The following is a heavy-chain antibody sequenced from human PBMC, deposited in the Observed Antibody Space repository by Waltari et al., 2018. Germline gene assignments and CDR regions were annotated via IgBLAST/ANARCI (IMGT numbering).Heavy chain of an antibody. CDR2: IYYSGST. D-gene: IGHD3-3*01. CDR3: ARHRHDFWSGYYTDY. V-gene: IGHV4-39*01. J-gene: IGHJ4*02. Sequence: QLQLQESGPGLVKPSETLSLTCPVSGGSISSSSYYWGWIRQPPGKGLEWIGSIYYSGSTYYNPSLKSRVTISVDTSKNQFSLKLSSVTAADTAVYYCARHRHDFWSGYYTDYWGQGTLVTVSS. CDR1: GGSISSSSYY.